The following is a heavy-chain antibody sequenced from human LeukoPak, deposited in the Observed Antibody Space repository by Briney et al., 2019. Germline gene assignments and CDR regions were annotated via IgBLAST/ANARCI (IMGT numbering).Heavy chain of an antibody. Sequence: GGSLRLSCAASGFAFSDYWMTWVRQAPGKGLEWVANIKPDGSEKYYVDSMKGRFTISRDNAKNSLYLQMNSLRVEDTAVYYCAVTTSYYYYYMDVWGKGTTVTVSS. J-gene: IGHJ6*03. D-gene: IGHD4-17*01. CDR2: IKPDGSEK. CDR1: GFAFSDYW. CDR3: AVTTSYYYYYMDV. V-gene: IGHV3-7*01.